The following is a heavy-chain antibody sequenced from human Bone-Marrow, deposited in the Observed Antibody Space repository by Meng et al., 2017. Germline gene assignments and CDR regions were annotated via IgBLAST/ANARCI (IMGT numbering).Heavy chain of an antibody. V-gene: IGHV3-33*01. CDR1: GFTFSSYG. CDR2: IWYDGSNK. D-gene: IGHD4-17*01. Sequence: GGSLRLSCAASGFTFSSYGMHWVRQAPGKGLEWVAVIWYDGSNKYYADSVKGRFTISRDNSKNTLYLQMNSLRAEDTAVHYCARDYGDYGFHDAFDIWGQGTMVTVSS. CDR3: ARDYGDYGFHDAFDI. J-gene: IGHJ3*02.